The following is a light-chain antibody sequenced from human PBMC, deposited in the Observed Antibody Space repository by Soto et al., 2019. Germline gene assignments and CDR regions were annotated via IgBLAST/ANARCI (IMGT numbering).Light chain of an antibody. CDR3: QQRSDWPLT. Sequence: EIVLTQSPATLSLSPGERATLSCRASQSVSSHLAWYQQKPGQAPRLLIYDASNRASGIPARFSGSGSGTDFTLTISSLGPEDFAVYYCQQRSDWPLTFGPGTKVDIK. V-gene: IGKV3-11*01. CDR2: DAS. J-gene: IGKJ3*01. CDR1: QSVSSH.